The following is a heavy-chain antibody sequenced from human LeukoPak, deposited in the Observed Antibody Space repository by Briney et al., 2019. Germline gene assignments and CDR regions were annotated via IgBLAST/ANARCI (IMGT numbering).Heavy chain of an antibody. D-gene: IGHD3-22*01. CDR2: ISWSSGSI. CDR3: AKATGYPYDSSGIDY. Sequence: GGSLRLSCAASGFTFDDYAMHWVRQAPGKGLEWVSGISWSSGSIGYADSVKGRFTISRDNTKNSLYLQMNRLRDEDTALYYCAKATGYPYDSSGIDYWGQGTLVTVSS. J-gene: IGHJ4*02. CDR1: GFTFDDYA. V-gene: IGHV3-9*01.